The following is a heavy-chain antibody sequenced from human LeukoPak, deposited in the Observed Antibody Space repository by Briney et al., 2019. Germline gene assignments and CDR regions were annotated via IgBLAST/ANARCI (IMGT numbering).Heavy chain of an antibody. CDR3: ARDKDDFWSGYRDFDY. Sequence: ASVKVSCKASGYTFTGYYMHWVRQAPGQGLEWMGWINLNSGGTNYAQKFQGRVTMTRDTSISTAYMELSRLRSDDTAVYYCARDKDDFWSGYRDFDYWGQGTLVTVSS. D-gene: IGHD3-3*01. CDR2: INLNSGGT. J-gene: IGHJ4*02. CDR1: GYTFTGYY. V-gene: IGHV1-2*02.